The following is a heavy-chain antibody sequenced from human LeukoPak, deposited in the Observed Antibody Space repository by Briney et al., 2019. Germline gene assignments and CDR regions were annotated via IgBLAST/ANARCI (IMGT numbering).Heavy chain of an antibody. CDR2: IYYSGST. Sequence: PSETLSLTCAVYGGSFSGYYWSWIRQPPGKGLEWIGYIYYSGSTNYNPSLKSRVTISVDTSKNQFSLKLSSVTAADTAVYYCARYCSGGSCLDYWGQGTLVTVSS. D-gene: IGHD2-15*01. CDR3: ARYCSGGSCLDY. V-gene: IGHV4-59*01. CDR1: GGSFSGYY. J-gene: IGHJ4*02.